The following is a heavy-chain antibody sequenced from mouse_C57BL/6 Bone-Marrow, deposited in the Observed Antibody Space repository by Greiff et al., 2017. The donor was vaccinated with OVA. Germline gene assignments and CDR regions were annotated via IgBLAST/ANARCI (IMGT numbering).Heavy chain of an antibody. D-gene: IGHD5-1*01. V-gene: IGHV10-1*01. CDR3: GGHTYSDWIAY. CDR2: IRSKSNNYAT. CDR1: GFSFNTYA. Sequence: EVQLVESGGGLVQPKGSLKLSCAASGFSFNTYAMNWVRQAPGKGLEWVARIRSKSNNYATYYADSVKDRFTISRDDSESILYLQMNNLKTEDTAMYDCGGHTYSDWIAYWGQGTLVTVSA. J-gene: IGHJ3*01.